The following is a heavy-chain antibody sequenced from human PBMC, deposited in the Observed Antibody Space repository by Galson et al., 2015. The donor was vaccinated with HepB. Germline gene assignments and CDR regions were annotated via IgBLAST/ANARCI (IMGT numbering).Heavy chain of an antibody. Sequence: SLRLSCAASGFTFSGYVMHWVRQAPGKGLEWVAVISYDGSNKYYADSVKGRFTISRDNSKNTLYLQMNGLRAEDTAVYYCVKSPISDDFCSGYYNPPDYWGQGTLVTVSS. CDR1: GFTFSGYV. CDR3: VKSPISDDFCSGYYNPPDY. D-gene: IGHD3-3*01. V-gene: IGHV3-30*18. J-gene: IGHJ4*02. CDR2: ISYDGSNK.